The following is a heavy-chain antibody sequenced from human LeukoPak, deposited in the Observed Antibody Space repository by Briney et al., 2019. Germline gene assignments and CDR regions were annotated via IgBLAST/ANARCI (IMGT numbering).Heavy chain of an antibody. CDR2: MNHSGST. J-gene: IGHJ6*03. CDR3: ARKAGYCSGGSCYPPPRFYYYMDV. V-gene: IGHV4-34*01. D-gene: IGHD2-15*01. Sequence: SETLSLTCAVSGGSFSGYYWSWLRQPPGKGLEWIGEMNHSGSTNYNPSLKSRVTISVDTSKNQVSLRLSSVTAADTAVYYCARKAGYCSGGSCYPPPRFYYYMDVWGKGTTVTVSS. CDR1: GGSFSGYY.